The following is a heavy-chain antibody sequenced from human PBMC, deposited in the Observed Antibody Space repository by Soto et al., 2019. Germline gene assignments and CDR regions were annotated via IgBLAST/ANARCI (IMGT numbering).Heavy chain of an antibody. CDR1: GGSISSYY. Sequence: QVQLQESGPGLVKPSETLSLTSTVSGGSISSYYWSWIRQPPGKGLEWIGYIYYSGSTNYNPSLRSRVTISVDTSKNQFSLKLSSVTAADTAVYYCASTSGDYGGLYWYFDLWGRGTLVTVSS. CDR2: IYYSGST. CDR3: ASTSGDYGGLYWYFDL. J-gene: IGHJ2*01. V-gene: IGHV4-59*08. D-gene: IGHD4-17*01.